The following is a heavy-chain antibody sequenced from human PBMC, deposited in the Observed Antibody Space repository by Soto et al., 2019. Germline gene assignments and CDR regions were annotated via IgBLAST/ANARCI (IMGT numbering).Heavy chain of an antibody. J-gene: IGHJ6*02. CDR1: GFTFSNYW. Sequence: EVQLVESGGGLVQPGGSLRLSCAASGFTFSNYWMSWVRQAPGRGLEWVANIKEDGSEKYYVDSVKGRFTISRDNAKNSLYLQMNSRRGDDTAVYYCVKRKEVYYYGMDVWGQGTTVTVSS. CDR2: IKEDGSEK. CDR3: VKRKEVYYYGMDV. V-gene: IGHV3-7*01.